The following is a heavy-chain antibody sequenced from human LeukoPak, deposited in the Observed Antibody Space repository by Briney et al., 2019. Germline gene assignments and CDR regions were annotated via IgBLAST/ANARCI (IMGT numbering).Heavy chain of an antibody. Sequence: GGSLRLFCAASGFTFNSYAMSWVRQAPGKGLEWVSTISVGGGRTLYADSVKGRFTISRDNSKNTVDVQLNSLRAEDTAVYYCAKFRGSERTAIDSGSQGTLVTVSS. CDR3: AKFRGSERTAIDS. CDR2: ISVGGGRT. J-gene: IGHJ4*02. V-gene: IGHV3-23*01. D-gene: IGHD1-1*01. CDR1: GFTFNSYA.